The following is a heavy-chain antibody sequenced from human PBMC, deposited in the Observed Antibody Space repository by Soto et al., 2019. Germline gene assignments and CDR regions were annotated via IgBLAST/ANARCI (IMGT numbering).Heavy chain of an antibody. CDR1: GFTFSSYA. J-gene: IGHJ6*02. Sequence: GGSLRLSCAASGFTFSSYAMHWVRQAPGKGLEWVAVISYDGSNKYYADTVKGRFTISRDNSKNTLYLQMNSLRAEDTAVYYCARDLHYYDSSGYHRTYYYYGMDVWGQGTTVTVSS. D-gene: IGHD3-22*01. V-gene: IGHV3-30-3*01. CDR3: ARDLHYYDSSGYHRTYYYYGMDV. CDR2: ISYDGSNK.